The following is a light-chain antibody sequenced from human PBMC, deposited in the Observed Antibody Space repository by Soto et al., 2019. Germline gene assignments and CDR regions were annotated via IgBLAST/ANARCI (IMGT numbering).Light chain of an antibody. J-gene: IGLJ3*02. V-gene: IGLV2-14*01. CDR3: TSYTISTTWV. CDR2: EVS. Sequence: QSALTQPASVSGSPGQSITISCTGTSSDVGRYNYVSWYQQRPGQAPKLMIYEVSHRPSGVSNRFSGSKSGYTASLTISGLPADDEADYYCTSYTISTTWVFGGGTKLTVL. CDR1: SSDVGRYNY.